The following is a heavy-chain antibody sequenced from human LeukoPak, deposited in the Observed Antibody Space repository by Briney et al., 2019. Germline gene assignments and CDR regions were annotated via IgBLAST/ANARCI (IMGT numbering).Heavy chain of an antibody. CDR1: GYTFTSYY. CDR2: IIPIFGTA. J-gene: IGHJ1*01. CDR3: ARAPGGYAVEYFQH. Sequence: ASVKVSCKASGYTFTSYYMHWVRQAPGQGREWMGGIIPIFGTANYAQKFQGRVTINADKSTSTAYMERSSLRSEDTAVYYCARAPGGYAVEYFQHWGQGTLVTVSS. V-gene: IGHV1-69*06. D-gene: IGHD5-18*01.